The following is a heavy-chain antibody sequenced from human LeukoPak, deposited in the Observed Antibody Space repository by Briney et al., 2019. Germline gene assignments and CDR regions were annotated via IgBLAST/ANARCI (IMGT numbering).Heavy chain of an antibody. D-gene: IGHD1-26*01. V-gene: IGHV3-30*02. CDR1: GFLFDDHD. Sequence: GGSLRLSCGASGFLFDDHDMHWVRQAPGKGLEWVAYIRSDGYHTYYADCVKGRFTITRDNLKNTLYLQMNSLRLEDMAVYYCAKPSGSGVDYWGRGTRVTVSS. CDR2: IRSDGYHT. J-gene: IGHJ4*02. CDR3: AKPSGSGVDY.